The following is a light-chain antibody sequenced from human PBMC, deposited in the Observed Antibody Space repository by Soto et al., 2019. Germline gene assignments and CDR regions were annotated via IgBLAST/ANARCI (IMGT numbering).Light chain of an antibody. Sequence: SALTQPASVSGSPGQSITLSCTGTSSDVGGYNYVSWYQHHPGKAPKLIIYDVTNRPSGVSNPFSGSKSGNTASLTISGLQPEDEADYYCSSYTTSNTRQIVFGTGTKLTVL. CDR1: SSDVGGYNY. CDR2: DVT. J-gene: IGLJ1*01. CDR3: SSYTTSNTRQIV. V-gene: IGLV2-14*03.